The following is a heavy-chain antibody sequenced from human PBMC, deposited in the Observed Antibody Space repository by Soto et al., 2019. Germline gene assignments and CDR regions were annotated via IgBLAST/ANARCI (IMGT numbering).Heavy chain of an antibody. CDR3: ARGLDTAMVICAY. V-gene: IGHV3-30-3*01. CDR1: GFTFSSYA. J-gene: IGHJ4*02. D-gene: IGHD5-18*01. Sequence: GGSLRLSCAASGFTFSSYAMHWVRQAPGKGLEWVAVISYDGSNKYYADSVKGRFTISRDNSKDTLYLQMNSLRAEDTAVYYCARGLDTAMVICAYWGQGTLVTVSS. CDR2: ISYDGSNK.